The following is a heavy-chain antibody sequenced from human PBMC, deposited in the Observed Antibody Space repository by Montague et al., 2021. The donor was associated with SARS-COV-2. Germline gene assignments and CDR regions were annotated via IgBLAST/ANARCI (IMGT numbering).Heavy chain of an antibody. D-gene: IGHD2-21*02. V-gene: IGHV4-61*01. CDR1: GGSVKSANHY. Sequence: SETLSLTCSVYGGSVKSANHYWTWIRQPPGEGLEWIGFIYSTGSTNYNPSLKSRVTISLDTSRNEFSLKLSSLTTADTAIYFCARVAATAMFDYFDPWGQGTLVTVSS. J-gene: IGHJ5*02. CDR3: ARVAATAMFDYFDP. CDR2: IYSTGST.